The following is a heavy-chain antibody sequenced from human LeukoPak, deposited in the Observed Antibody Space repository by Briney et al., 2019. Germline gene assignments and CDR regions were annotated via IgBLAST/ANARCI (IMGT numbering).Heavy chain of an antibody. D-gene: IGHD3-16*01. CDR1: GFSFNSDW. Sequence: GGSLRLSCAASGFSFNSDWMDWVRQAPGKGLEWVANIKHDESAKNYLDSVKGRFTISRDNAQNSLYLQMNGLRVEDTAVYYCTRRLDDWGQGTLVTVSS. CDR2: IKHDESAK. V-gene: IGHV3-7*01. J-gene: IGHJ4*02. CDR3: TRRLDD.